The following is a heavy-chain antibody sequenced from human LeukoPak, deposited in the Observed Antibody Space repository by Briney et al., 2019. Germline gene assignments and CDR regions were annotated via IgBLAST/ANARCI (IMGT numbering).Heavy chain of an antibody. CDR3: ASKWFGELLSDY. CDR2: ISGSGGST. D-gene: IGHD3-10*01. CDR1: GFTFSSYA. J-gene: IGHJ4*02. V-gene: IGHV3-23*01. Sequence: GGSLRLSCAASGFTFSSYAMSWVRQAPGEGLEWVSAISGSGGSTYYADSVKGRFTISRDNSKNTLYLQMNSLRAEDTAVYYCASKWFGELLSDYWGQGTLVTVSS.